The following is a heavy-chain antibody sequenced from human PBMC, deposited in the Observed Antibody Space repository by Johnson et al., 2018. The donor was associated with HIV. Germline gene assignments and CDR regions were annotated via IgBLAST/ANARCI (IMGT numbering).Heavy chain of an antibody. Sequence: QVQLVESGGGLVKPGGSLRLSCAASGFTFSDYYMSWIRQAPGKGLVWVSYISSSGSTIYYADSVKGRFTISRDNAKNSLYLQMNSLRAEDTAVYYCAKLPVLYGDFDDAFNIWGQGTMVTVSS. CDR3: AKLPVLYGDFDDAFNI. D-gene: IGHD4-17*01. CDR2: ISSSGSTI. CDR1: GFTFSDYY. V-gene: IGHV3-11*04. J-gene: IGHJ3*02.